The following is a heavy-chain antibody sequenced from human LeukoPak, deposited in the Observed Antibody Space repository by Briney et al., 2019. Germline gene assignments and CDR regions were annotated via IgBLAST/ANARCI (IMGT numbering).Heavy chain of an antibody. V-gene: IGHV7-4-1*02. CDR3: ARRDKYGSRWFDP. Sequence: ASVKVSCKGSGYTFTSYGISWVRQAPGQGLEWMGWINTNTGNPTYAQGFTGRFVFSLDTSVSTAYLQISSLKAEDTAVYYCARRDKYGSRWFDPWGQGTLVTVSS. CDR2: INTNTGNP. D-gene: IGHD3-10*01. J-gene: IGHJ5*02. CDR1: GYTFTSYG.